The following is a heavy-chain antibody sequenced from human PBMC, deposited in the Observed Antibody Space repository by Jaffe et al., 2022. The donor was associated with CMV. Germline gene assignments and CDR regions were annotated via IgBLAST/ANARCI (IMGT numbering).Heavy chain of an antibody. CDR3: ARTVYLGYYDSSGYYYFDY. V-gene: IGHV2-26*01. CDR2: IFSNDEK. D-gene: IGHD3-22*01. J-gene: IGHJ4*02. CDR1: GFSLSNARMG. Sequence: QVTLKESGPVLVKPTETLTLTCTVSGFSLSNARMGVSWIRQPPGKALEWLAHIFSNDEKSYSTSLKSRLTISKDTSKSQVVLTMTNMDPVDTATYYCARTVYLGYYDSSGYYYFDYWGQGTLVTVSS.